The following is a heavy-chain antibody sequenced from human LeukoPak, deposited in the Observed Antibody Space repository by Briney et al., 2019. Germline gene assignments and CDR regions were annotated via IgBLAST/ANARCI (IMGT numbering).Heavy chain of an antibody. J-gene: IGHJ4*02. CDR1: GGTFSSYA. Sequence: ASVKVSCKASGGTFSSYAVSWVRQAPGQGLEWMGRIIPILGIANYAQKFQGRVTITADKSTSTAYMGLSSLRSEDTAVYYCARMEWDILTGYSFDYWGQGTLVTVSS. D-gene: IGHD3-9*01. CDR3: ARMEWDILTGYSFDY. V-gene: IGHV1-69*04. CDR2: IIPILGIA.